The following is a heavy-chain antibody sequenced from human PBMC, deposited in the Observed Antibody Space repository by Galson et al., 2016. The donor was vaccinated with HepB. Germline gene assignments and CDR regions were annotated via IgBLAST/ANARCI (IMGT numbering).Heavy chain of an antibody. CDR1: GFTFSSYG. V-gene: IGHV3-30*18. CDR2: ISYAGSNK. Sequence: SLRLSCAASGFTFSSYGMHWVRQAPGKGLEWVAVISYAGSNKYYADSVKGRFTISRDNSKNTLYLQMNSLRAEDTAVYYCAKDRSYGYFGSGCMDVWGQGTTVTVSS. D-gene: IGHD3-10*01. J-gene: IGHJ6*02. CDR3: AKDRSYGYFGSGCMDV.